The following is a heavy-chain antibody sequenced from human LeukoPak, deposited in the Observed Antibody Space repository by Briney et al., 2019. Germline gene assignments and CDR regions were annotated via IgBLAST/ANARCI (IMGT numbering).Heavy chain of an antibody. D-gene: IGHD2-2*01. CDR3: ARRCSSTSCYSTVTTRAFDI. J-gene: IGHJ3*02. CDR2: VYPGDSDT. V-gene: IGHV5-51*01. CDR1: GYSFTSYW. Sequence: PGESLKISCKGSGYSFTSYWISWVRQMPGKGLEWMGIVYPGDSDTRYSPSFQGQVTIPADKSISTAYLKWTSLKASDTAMYYCARRCSSTSCYSTVTTRAFDIWGQGTMVTVSS.